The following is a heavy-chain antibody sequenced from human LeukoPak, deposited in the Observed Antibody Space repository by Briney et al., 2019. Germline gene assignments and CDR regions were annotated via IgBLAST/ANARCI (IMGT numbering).Heavy chain of an antibody. Sequence: SETLSLTCIVSGGSISSYYWSWIRQPPGKGLEWIGYIYYSGSTNYNPSLKSRVTISVDPSKNQFSLRLRSVTAADTAVYYCASSLAAAKYYFGYWGQGTVVTVSP. D-gene: IGHD6-13*01. CDR3: ASSLAAAKYYFGY. V-gene: IGHV4-59*01. CDR2: IYYSGST. J-gene: IGHJ4*02. CDR1: GGSISSYY.